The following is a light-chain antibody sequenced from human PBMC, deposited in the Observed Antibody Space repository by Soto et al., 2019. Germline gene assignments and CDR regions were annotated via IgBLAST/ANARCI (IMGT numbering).Light chain of an antibody. V-gene: IGLV2-14*01. J-gene: IGLJ1*01. Sequence: QSALTQPASVSGSPGQSITISCTGTSSDVGGYNYVSWYQQHPGKAPKLTIYDVSNRPSGVSNRFSGSKSGNTASLTISGLQAEDEADYYCSSYTSSSTPLYVFGTGTQLTVL. CDR3: SSYTSSSTPLYV. CDR2: DVS. CDR1: SSDVGGYNY.